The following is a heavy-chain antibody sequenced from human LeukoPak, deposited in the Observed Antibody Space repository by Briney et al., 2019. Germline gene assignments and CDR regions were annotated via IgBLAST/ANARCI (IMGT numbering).Heavy chain of an antibody. V-gene: IGHV3-33*01. D-gene: IGHD2-15*01. J-gene: IGHJ4*02. CDR1: GFTFSGCD. CDR2: IWYAGANK. Sequence: GESLKISCAASGFTFSGCDMHWGRQAPGKGLGWVAGIWYAGANKYYADSVKGRFTISRDNSKNMLYLQMNSLRDEDTAVYYCARGPSIVVVVAATHGYFDYWGQGTLVTVSS. CDR3: ARGPSIVVVVAATHGYFDY.